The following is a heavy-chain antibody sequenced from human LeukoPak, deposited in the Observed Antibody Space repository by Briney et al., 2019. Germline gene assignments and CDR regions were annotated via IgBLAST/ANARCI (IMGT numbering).Heavy chain of an antibody. CDR2: INPNSGGT. CDR1: GYTFTSYA. J-gene: IGHJ5*02. Sequence: ASVKVSCKASGYTFTSYAMNWVRQAPGQGLEWMGWINPNSGGTNSAQKFQGRVTMTRDTSISTAYMELSRLRSDDTAVYYCARDPGIAAAGTTWFDPWGQGTLVTVSS. D-gene: IGHD6-13*01. V-gene: IGHV1-2*02. CDR3: ARDPGIAAAGTTWFDP.